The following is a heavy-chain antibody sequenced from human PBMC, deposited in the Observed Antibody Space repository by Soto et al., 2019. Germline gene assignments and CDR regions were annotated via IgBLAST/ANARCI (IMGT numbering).Heavy chain of an antibody. D-gene: IGHD6-13*01. CDR3: AIPLPKQQLVRGAFDH. J-gene: IGHJ4*02. CDR2: SIPVFGTA. V-gene: IGHV1-69*01. CDR1: GGTFRNYA. Sequence: QVQLVQSGAEVKKPGSSVKLSCKTSGGTFRNYAINWVRQAPVQGLEWMGGSIPVFGTANYAHTFQGRFTITADECTSTAYMELSSLRSEDTAVYYCAIPLPKQQLVRGAFDHWGQGTLVTVAS.